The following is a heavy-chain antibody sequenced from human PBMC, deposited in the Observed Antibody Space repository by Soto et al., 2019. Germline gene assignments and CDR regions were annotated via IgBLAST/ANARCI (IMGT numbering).Heavy chain of an antibody. CDR3: AREHGDASVDY. CDR1: GGSISSGDYY. J-gene: IGHJ4*02. V-gene: IGHV4-30-4*01. D-gene: IGHD4-17*01. Sequence: QVQLQESGPGLVKPSQTLSLTCTVSGGSISSGDYYWSWIRQPPGKGLEWIGYLYYSGRTYYNPSLKRRVTISVDTAKNQFSMKRSSVTAADTAVYYCAREHGDASVDYWGQGTLVTVSS. CDR2: LYYSGRT.